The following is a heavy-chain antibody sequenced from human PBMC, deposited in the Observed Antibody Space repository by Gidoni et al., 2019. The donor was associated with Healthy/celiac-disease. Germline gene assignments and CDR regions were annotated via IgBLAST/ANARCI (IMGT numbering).Heavy chain of an antibody. J-gene: IGHJ3*02. CDR1: GFTFDDYA. D-gene: IGHD4-17*01. CDR2: ISWNSGSI. V-gene: IGHV3-9*01. Sequence: EVQLVESGGGLVQPGRSLRLSCAASGFTFDDYAMHWVRQAPGTGLEWVSGISWNSGSIGYADSVKGRFTISRDNAKNSLYLQMNSLRAEDTALYYCAKDMRYGDYVHAFDIWGQGTMVTVS. CDR3: AKDMRYGDYVHAFDI.